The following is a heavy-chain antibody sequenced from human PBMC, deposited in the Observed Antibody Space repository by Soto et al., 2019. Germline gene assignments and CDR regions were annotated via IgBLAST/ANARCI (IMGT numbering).Heavy chain of an antibody. CDR1: GFTFSDYS. V-gene: IGHV3-48*02. J-gene: IGHJ6*02. D-gene: IGHD2-15*01. CDR2: IIGSSRTT. Sequence: GGSLRLSCAASGFTFSDYSMNWVRQAPGKGLEWISYIIGSSRTTYYADSVKGRITISRDNAKSSLYLQMNSLRDEDTAVYYCARDRYCSGGSCYYYGMDVWGQGTTVTVSS. CDR3: ARDRYCSGGSCYYYGMDV.